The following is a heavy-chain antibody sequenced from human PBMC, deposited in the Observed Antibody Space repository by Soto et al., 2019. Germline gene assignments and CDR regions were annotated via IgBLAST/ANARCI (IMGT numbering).Heavy chain of an antibody. CDR3: ARDRFVGPTPISFYFDY. CDR1: GYTFTSYG. D-gene: IGHD3-16*01. V-gene: IGHV1-18*01. Sequence: QVQLVQSGAEVKKPGASVKVSCKASGYTFTSYGISWVRQAPGQGLEWMGWISAYNGNTNYAQKLQGRVTMTTDTSTSTAYMELRSLRSDDTAVYYCARDRFVGPTPISFYFDYWGQGTLVTVSS. CDR2: ISAYNGNT. J-gene: IGHJ4*02.